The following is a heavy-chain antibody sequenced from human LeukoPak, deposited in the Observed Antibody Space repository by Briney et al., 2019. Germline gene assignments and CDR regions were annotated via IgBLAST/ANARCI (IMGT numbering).Heavy chain of an antibody. J-gene: IGHJ5*02. CDR3: ARRVGGSCCWFDP. CDR2: IIPIFGTA. CDR1: GGTFSSYA. V-gene: IGHV1-69*13. D-gene: IGHD2-15*01. Sequence: ASVKVSCKASGGTFSSYAISWVRQAPGQGLDWMGGIIPIFGTANYAQKFQGRVTITADESTSTAYMELSSLRSEDTAVYYCARRVGGSCCWFDPWGQGTLVTVSS.